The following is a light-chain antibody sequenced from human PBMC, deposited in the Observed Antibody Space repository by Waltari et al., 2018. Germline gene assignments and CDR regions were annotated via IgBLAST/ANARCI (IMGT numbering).Light chain of an antibody. CDR2: LNSDGSH. J-gene: IGLJ3*02. CDR1: GGHSGNA. Sequence: QLVLTQSPSASASLGASVKLTCTLSGGHSGNAIAWHPQQPEKGPRYLMKLNSDGSHHKGDGIADRFSGSSSGAERYLSISSVQSEDEADYYCQTWGTDSRVFGGGTKLTVL. V-gene: IGLV4-69*01. CDR3: QTWGTDSRV.